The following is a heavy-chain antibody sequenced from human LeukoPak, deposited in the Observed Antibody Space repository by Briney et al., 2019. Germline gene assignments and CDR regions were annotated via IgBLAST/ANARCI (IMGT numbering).Heavy chain of an antibody. J-gene: IGHJ4*02. V-gene: IGHV3-30*02. CDR1: GFTFSSYG. CDR3: AKXEVRGWLQFRRSSYFDX. D-gene: IGHD5-24*01. CDR2: IRYDGSNK. Sequence: GGSLRLSCAASGFTFSSYGMHWVRQAPGKGLEWVAFIRYDGSNKYYADSVKGRFTISRDNSKNTLYLQMNSLRAEDTAVYYCAKXEVRGWLQFRRSSYFDXXGQGXLVTV.